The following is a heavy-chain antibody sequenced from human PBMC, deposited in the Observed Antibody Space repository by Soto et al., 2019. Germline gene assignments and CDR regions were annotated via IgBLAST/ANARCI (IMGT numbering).Heavy chain of an antibody. D-gene: IGHD3-10*01. CDR1: CGSFSGYY. CDR3: ARLRVQNKYYYGSGSYH. J-gene: IGHJ4*02. V-gene: IGHV4-34*01. CDR2: INHSGST. Sequence: SETLSLTCAVYCGSFSGYYWSWIRQPPGKGLEWIGEINHSGSTNYNPSLKSRVTISVDTSKNQFSLKLSSVTAADTAVYYCARLRVQNKYYYGSGSYHWGQGTLVTVSS.